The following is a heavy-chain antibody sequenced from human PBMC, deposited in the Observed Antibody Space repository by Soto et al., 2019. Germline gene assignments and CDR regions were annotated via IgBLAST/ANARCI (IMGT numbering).Heavy chain of an antibody. CDR3: ARSGGSYYGYYYYGMDV. CDR2: IYYSGRT. Sequence: PSETLSLTCTVSGGSISSYYWSWIRQPPGKGLEWIGYIYYSGRTNYNPSLKSRVTISVDTSKNQFSLKLSSVTAADTAVYYCARSGGSYYGYYYYGMDVWGQGTTVTVSS. D-gene: IGHD1-26*01. V-gene: IGHV4-59*01. J-gene: IGHJ6*02. CDR1: GGSISSYY.